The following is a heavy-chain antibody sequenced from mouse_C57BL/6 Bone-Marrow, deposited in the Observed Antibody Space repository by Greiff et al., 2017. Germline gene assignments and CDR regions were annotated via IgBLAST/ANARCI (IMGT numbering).Heavy chain of an antibody. CDR3: ARSVDCGRALYYFDY. J-gene: IGHJ2*01. Sequence: QVQLQQPGAELVKPGASVKLSCKASGYTFTSYWMHWVKQRPGQGLEWIGMIHPNSGSTNYNEKFKSKATLTVDKSSSTAYMQLSSLTSEGSAVYYGARSVDCGRALYYFDYWGQGTTLTVSS. V-gene: IGHV1-64*01. D-gene: IGHD1-1*01. CDR1: GYTFTSYW. CDR2: IHPNSGST.